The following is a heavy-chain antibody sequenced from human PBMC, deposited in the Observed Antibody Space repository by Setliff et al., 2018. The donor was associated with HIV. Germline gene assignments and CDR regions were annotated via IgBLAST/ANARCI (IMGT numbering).Heavy chain of an antibody. CDR2: IYYSGST. Sequence: SETLSLTCTVSGGSISSSSYYWGWIRQPPGKGLEWIGSIYYSGSTYYNPSLKSRVAISVDNSKNQFSLNLSSVTAADTAVYYCVRPSFGIGGGSMFDSWGQGIVVTVS. D-gene: IGHD3-3*01. V-gene: IGHV4-39*07. CDR1: GGSISSSSYY. J-gene: IGHJ4*02. CDR3: VRPSFGIGGGSMFDS.